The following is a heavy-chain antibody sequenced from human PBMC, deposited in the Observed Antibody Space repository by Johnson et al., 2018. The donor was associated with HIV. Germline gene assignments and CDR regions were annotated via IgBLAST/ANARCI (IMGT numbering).Heavy chain of an antibody. D-gene: IGHD1-7*01. J-gene: IGHJ3*02. CDR3: ARDTVRGELELPDGFDI. CDR1: GFTFSRDD. CDR2: IYSSGST. V-gene: IGHV3-66*01. Sequence: VQLVESGGGLVQPGGSLRLSCAASGFTFSRDDMSWVRQAPGKGLEWVSVIYSSGSTYYTDSVKGRFTTSRDNSKNTVYLQMNSLRAEDTAVYYCARDTVRGELELPDGFDIWGQGTMVTVSS.